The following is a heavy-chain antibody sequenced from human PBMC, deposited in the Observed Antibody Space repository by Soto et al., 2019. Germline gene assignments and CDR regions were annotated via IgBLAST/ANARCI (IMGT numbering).Heavy chain of an antibody. D-gene: IGHD3-22*01. J-gene: IGHJ4*02. CDR3: VRGGDGSGLRGAY. Sequence: EVQLVESGGGLVQPGGSLRLSSAASGFTFSSHWMHWVRQAPGKGLVWVSHIKGDGSSTSYADSVKGRFTISRDNAKNTLYLQMNSLRTEDKAVYYCVRGGDGSGLRGAYWGQGTLVTVSS. CDR2: IKGDGSST. CDR1: GFTFSSHW. V-gene: IGHV3-74*01.